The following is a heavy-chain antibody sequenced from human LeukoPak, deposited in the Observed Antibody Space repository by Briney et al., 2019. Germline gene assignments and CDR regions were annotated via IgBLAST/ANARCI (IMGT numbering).Heavy chain of an antibody. CDR2: IIPVLYIT. V-gene: IGHV1-69*04. CDR3: SRDQGLTAPPPYGLDV. Sequence: SVMVSCKTSGGTFSSSAITWVRQAPGQGLEWMGRIIPVLYITTYAQKFQGSVTITADTSTSTVYMELSSLRSEETAVYYCSRDQGLTAPPPYGLDVWGQGTTVIVSS. J-gene: IGHJ6*02. CDR1: GGTFSSSA. D-gene: IGHD5-18*01.